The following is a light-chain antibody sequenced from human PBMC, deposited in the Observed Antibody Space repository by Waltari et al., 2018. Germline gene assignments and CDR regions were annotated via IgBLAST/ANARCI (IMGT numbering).Light chain of an antibody. CDR2: YAS. J-gene: IGKJ5*01. Sequence: DIQMTQSPSSLSASVGDRVTITCQASQDISNHLKWYQQKPGKAPKLLIYYASHLETGVPSRFSGSGSGTDFTFTISSLQPEDIATYYCQQYDNLPITFGQGTRLEIK. CDR3: QQYDNLPIT. CDR1: QDISNH. V-gene: IGKV1-33*01.